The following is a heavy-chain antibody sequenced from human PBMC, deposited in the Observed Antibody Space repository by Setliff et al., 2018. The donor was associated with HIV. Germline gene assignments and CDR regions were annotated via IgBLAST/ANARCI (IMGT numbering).Heavy chain of an antibody. CDR3: ARQVGGGSWYLDL. CDR1: GGSFTSYY. V-gene: IGHV4-34*01. CDR2: INHNGGT. D-gene: IGHD3-16*01. Sequence: SETLSLTCAVYGGSFTSYYWTWIRQAPGKDLEWIGEINHNGGTNYNPSLKSRVTISVDRSKNQFFLRLTSVTAADTAVYYCARQVGGGSWYLDLWGRGTLVTVSS. J-gene: IGHJ2*01.